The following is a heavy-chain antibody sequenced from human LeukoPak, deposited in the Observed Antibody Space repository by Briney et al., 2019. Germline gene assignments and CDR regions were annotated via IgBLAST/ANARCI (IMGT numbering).Heavy chain of an antibody. CDR1: GFTFSSYS. CDR3: ARHAASPYDFWSGYYTDYYYYMGV. V-gene: IGHV3-21*01. Sequence: GGSLRLSCAASGFTFSSYSMNWVRQAPGKGLEWVSSISSSSSYIYYADSVKGRFTISRDNAKNSLYLQKNSLRAEDTAVYYCARHAASPYDFWSGYYTDYYYYMGVWGKGTTVTVSS. D-gene: IGHD3-3*01. CDR2: ISSSSSYI. J-gene: IGHJ6*03.